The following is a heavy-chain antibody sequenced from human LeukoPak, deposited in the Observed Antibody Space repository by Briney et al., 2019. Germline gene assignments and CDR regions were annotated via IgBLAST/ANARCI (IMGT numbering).Heavy chain of an antibody. CDR1: GFTFSSYG. CDR2: IWYDGSNK. V-gene: IGHV3-33*01. CDR3: ARDPHACGGDCYYNY. D-gene: IGHD2-21*02. Sequence: GGSLRLSCAASGFTFSSYGMPWVRQAPGKGLEWVAVIWYDGSNKYYADSVKGRFTISRDNSKNTLYLQMNSLGAEDTAVYYCARDPHACGGDCYYNYWGQGTLVTVSS. J-gene: IGHJ4*02.